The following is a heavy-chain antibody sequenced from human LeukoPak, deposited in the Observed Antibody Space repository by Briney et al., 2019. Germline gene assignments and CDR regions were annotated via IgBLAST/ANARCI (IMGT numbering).Heavy chain of an antibody. Sequence: ASVKVSCKASGYTFTGYYMHWVRQAPGQGLKWMGCINPNNGGTNYAQKFQGRVTMTWDTSITTAYMELSRLRSDDTAVYYCARDGRGYYGSGSQWTFDYWGQGTLVTVSS. CDR2: INPNNGGT. CDR1: GYTFTGYY. D-gene: IGHD3-10*01. J-gene: IGHJ4*02. V-gene: IGHV1-2*02. CDR3: ARDGRGYYGSGSQWTFDY.